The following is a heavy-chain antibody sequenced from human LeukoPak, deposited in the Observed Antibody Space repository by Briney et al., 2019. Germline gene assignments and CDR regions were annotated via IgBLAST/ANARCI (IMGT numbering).Heavy chain of an antibody. J-gene: IGHJ4*02. Sequence: PGGSLRLSCAASGFTFSSYAMHWVRQAPGKGLEWVAVISYGGSNKYYADSVKGRFTISRDNSKNTLYLQMNSLRAEDTAVCYCARGYSSLLWGQGTLVTVSS. CDR2: ISYGGSNK. CDR3: ARGYSSLL. CDR1: GFTFSSYA. V-gene: IGHV3-30*01. D-gene: IGHD6-19*01.